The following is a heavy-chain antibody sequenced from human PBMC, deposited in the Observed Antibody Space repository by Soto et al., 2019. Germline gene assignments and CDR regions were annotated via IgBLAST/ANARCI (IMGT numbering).Heavy chain of an antibody. CDR3: ARHTYYDFWSGYLVDY. CDR1: GFTFSSYS. J-gene: IGHJ4*02. D-gene: IGHD3-3*01. V-gene: IGHV3-48*02. Sequence: VGSLRLSCAASGFTFSSYSMNWVRQAPGKGLEWVSYISSSSSTIYYADSVKGRFTISRDNAKNSLYLQMNSLRDEDTAVYYCARHTYYDFWSGYLVDYWGQGTLVTVSS. CDR2: ISSSSSTI.